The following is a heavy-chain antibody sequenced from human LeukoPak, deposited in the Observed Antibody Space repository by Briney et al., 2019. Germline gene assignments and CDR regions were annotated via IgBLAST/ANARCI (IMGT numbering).Heavy chain of an antibody. CDR2: INPNSGGT. Sequence: ASVKVSCKASGYTFTGYYMHWVRQAPGQGLEWMGWINPNSGGTNYAQKFQGRVTMTRDTSISTAYMELSRLRSDDTAVYYCAREEGGAHRGFDYWGQGTLVTVSS. CDR3: AREEGGAHRGFDY. J-gene: IGHJ4*02. CDR1: GYTFTGYY. D-gene: IGHD1-26*01. V-gene: IGHV1-2*02.